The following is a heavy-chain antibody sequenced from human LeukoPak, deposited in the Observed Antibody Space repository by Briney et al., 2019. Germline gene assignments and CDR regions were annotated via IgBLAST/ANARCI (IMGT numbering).Heavy chain of an antibody. V-gene: IGHV1-69*05. CDR2: IIPIFGTA. Sequence: GASVKVSCKASGGTFSSYAISWVRQAPGQGLEWMGGIIPIFGTANYAQKFQGRVTITTDESTSTAYMELSSLRSEDTAVYYCARRIAVDLYYYYGMDVWGQGTTVTVSS. CDR1: GGTFSSYA. CDR3: ARRIAVDLYYYYGMDV. J-gene: IGHJ6*02. D-gene: IGHD6-19*01.